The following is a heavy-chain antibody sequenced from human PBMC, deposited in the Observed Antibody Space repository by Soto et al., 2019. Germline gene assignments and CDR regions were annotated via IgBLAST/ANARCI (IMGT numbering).Heavy chain of an antibody. D-gene: IGHD2-15*01. V-gene: IGHV3-30-3*01. J-gene: IGHJ4*02. CDR2: ISYDGSNK. Sequence: ESGGGVVQPGRSLRLSCAASGFTFRSYAMHWVRQAPGKGLEWVAVISYDGSNKYYADSVKGRFTISRDNSKNTLYLQMNSLRAEDTAVYYCARGVGYCSGGSCYSLGNYWGQGTLVTVSS. CDR3: ARGVGYCSGGSCYSLGNY. CDR1: GFTFRSYA.